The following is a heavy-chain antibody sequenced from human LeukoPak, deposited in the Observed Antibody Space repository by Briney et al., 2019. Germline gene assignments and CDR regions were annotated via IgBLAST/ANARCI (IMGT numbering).Heavy chain of an antibody. CDR2: ISGSGGST. CDR3: AKDGVLLWFGELYYFDY. CDR1: GFTFSSYA. V-gene: IGHV3-23*01. D-gene: IGHD3-10*01. J-gene: IGHJ4*02. Sequence: GGSLRRSCAASGFTFSSYAMSWVRQAPGKGLEWVSAISGSGGSTYYADSVKGRFTISRDNSKNTLYLQMNSLRAEDTAVYYCAKDGVLLWFGELYYFDYWGQGTLVTVSP.